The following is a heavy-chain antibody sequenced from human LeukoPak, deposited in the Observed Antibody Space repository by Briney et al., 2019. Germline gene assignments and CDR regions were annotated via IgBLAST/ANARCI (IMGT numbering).Heavy chain of an antibody. CDR1: GGSISSGGYY. V-gene: IGHV4-31*03. CDR2: IYYSGST. CDR3: ARAAALVRGVIITSPPDYYYYGMDV. J-gene: IGHJ6*02. Sequence: SETLSLTSTVSGGSISSGGYYWSWIRQHPGKGLEWIGYIYYSGSTYYNPSLKSRVTISVDTSKNQFSLKLSSVTAADTAVYYCARAAALVRGVIITSPPDYYYYGMDVWGQGTTVTVSS. D-gene: IGHD3-10*01.